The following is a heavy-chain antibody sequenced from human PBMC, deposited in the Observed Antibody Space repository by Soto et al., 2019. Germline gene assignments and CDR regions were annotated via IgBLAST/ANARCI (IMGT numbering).Heavy chain of an antibody. Sequence: EVQLVESGGGLVQPGGSLRLSCAGSGFNFKDYWMTWVRQAPGKGLEWLANIGEDGGISNYVDSVKGRFTISRDNVKNSLDLQINSLRAEDTAVYYCASDRNYHLSGYYDAFDVWGQGTVVTVSS. CDR3: ASDRNYHLSGYYDAFDV. CDR1: GFNFKDYW. J-gene: IGHJ3*01. D-gene: IGHD3-9*01. CDR2: IGEDGGIS. V-gene: IGHV3-7*01.